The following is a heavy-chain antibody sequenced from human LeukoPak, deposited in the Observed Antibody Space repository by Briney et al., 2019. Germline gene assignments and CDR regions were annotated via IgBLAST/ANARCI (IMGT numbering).Heavy chain of an antibody. CDR3: AKGTGDEGYYFDY. V-gene: IGHV3-23*01. J-gene: IGHJ4*02. Sequence: GGSLRLSCAASGFTFSSYAMGWVRQAPGKGLEWVSAISGSGGSTYYADSVKGRFTISRDNSKNTLYLQMNSLRAGDTAVYYCAKGTGDEGYYFDYWGQGTLVTVSS. D-gene: IGHD7-27*01. CDR1: GFTFSSYA. CDR2: ISGSGGST.